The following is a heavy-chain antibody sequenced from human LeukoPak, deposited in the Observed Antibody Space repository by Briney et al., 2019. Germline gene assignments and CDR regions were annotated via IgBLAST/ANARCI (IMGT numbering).Heavy chain of an antibody. J-gene: IGHJ6*03. CDR3: AKYGVDCSSTSCYPLYYMDV. CDR2: ISGGGGIT. CDR1: GFTFDSYA. D-gene: IGHD2-2*01. V-gene: IGHV3-23*01. Sequence: GGSLRLSCAASGFTFDSYAMTWVRQAPGKGLEWVSTISGGGGITNYADSEKGRFTISRDNSKYTLFLQMTSLRAEDTAVYYCAKYGVDCSSTSCYPLYYMDVWGKGTTVTVSS.